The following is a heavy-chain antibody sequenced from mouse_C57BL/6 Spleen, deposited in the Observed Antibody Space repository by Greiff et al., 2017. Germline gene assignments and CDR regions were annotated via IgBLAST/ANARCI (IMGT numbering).Heavy chain of an antibody. Sequence: VQLQQPGAELVKPGASVKMSCKASGYTFTSYWITWVKQRPGQGLEWIGDIYPGSGSTNYNEKFKSKATLTVDTSSSTAYMQLSSLTSEDSAVYYCARGTAQATLFAYWGQGTLVTVSA. V-gene: IGHV1-55*01. CDR2: IYPGSGST. CDR3: ARGTAQATLFAY. J-gene: IGHJ3*01. D-gene: IGHD3-1*01. CDR1: GYTFTSYW.